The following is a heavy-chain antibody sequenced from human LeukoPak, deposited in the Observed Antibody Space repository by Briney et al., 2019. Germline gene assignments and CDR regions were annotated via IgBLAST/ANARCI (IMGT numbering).Heavy chain of an antibody. CDR3: ARRRYYDGSGYLE. CDR1: GDSISRSDSY. D-gene: IGHD3-22*01. CDR2: IYYSGST. J-gene: IGHJ1*01. V-gene: IGHV4-39*01. Sequence: SETLSLTCSVSGDSISRSDSYWDWIRQPPGKGLQWIGTIYYSGSTYYSPSLKSRVTMSVDTSNNQFSLNLRSVTAADTAVYYCARRRYYDGSGYLEWGQGTLLSVSS.